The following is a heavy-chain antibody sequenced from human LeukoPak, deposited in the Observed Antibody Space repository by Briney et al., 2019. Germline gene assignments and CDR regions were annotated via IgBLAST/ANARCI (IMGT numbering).Heavy chain of an antibody. CDR2: INAGNGNT. CDR1: GYTFTSYA. J-gene: IGHJ5*02. V-gene: IGHV1-3*03. CDR3: ARDRYYYGSGENWFDP. D-gene: IGHD3-10*01. Sequence: ASVKASCKASGYTFTSYAMHWVRQAPGQRLEWMGWINAGNGNTKYSQEFQGRVTITRDTSASTAYMELSSLRSEDMAVYYCARDRYYYGSGENWFDPWGQGTLVTVSS.